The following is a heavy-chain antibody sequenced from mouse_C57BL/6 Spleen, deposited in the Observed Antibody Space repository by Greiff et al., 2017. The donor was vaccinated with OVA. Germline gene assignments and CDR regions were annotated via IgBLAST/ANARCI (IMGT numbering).Heavy chain of an antibody. CDR1: GFTFSSYG. V-gene: IGHV5-6*01. CDR2: ISSGGSYT. D-gene: IGHD2-4*01. CDR3: ARQRDYDGYYAMDY. J-gene: IGHJ4*01. Sequence: EVQLVESGGDLVKPGGSLKLSCAASGFTFSSYGMSWVRKTPDKRLEWVATISSGGSYTYYPDSVKGRFTISRDNAKNTLYLQMSSLKSEDTALYYCARQRDYDGYYAMDYWGQGTSVTVAS.